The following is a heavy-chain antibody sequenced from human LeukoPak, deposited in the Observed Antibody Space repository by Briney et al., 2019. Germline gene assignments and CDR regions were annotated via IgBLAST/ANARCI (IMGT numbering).Heavy chain of an antibody. Sequence: PGGSLRLSCAASGFTFSSYSMNWVRQAPGKGLEWVSYISSSSSYIYYADSVKGRFNISRYNAKNSLYLQMNSLRAEDTAVYYCARVRGYSNYVSYWGQGTLVTVSS. CDR1: GFTFSSYS. V-gene: IGHV3-21*01. CDR2: ISSSSSYI. CDR3: ARVRGYSNYVSY. J-gene: IGHJ4*02. D-gene: IGHD4-11*01.